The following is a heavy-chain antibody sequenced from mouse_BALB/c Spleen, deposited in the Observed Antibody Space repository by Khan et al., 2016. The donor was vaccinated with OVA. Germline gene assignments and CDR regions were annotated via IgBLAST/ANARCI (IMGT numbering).Heavy chain of an antibody. D-gene: IGHD1-1*02. V-gene: IGHV5-12*02. CDR3: AREGDGGGLAY. J-gene: IGHJ3*01. Sequence: EVELVESGGGFMQPGGSLKLSCATSGFTFTDYYMYWVRQTPEKRLEWVAYISNRGTTTYYPDTVRGRFTISRDNDKNTLYLQLSRLGSDDTAVYCGAREGDGGGLAYWGQGTLVTVSA. CDR2: ISNRGTTT. CDR1: GFTFTDYY.